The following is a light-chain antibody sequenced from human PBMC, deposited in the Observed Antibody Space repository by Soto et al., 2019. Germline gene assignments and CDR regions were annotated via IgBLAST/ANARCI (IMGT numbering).Light chain of an antibody. CDR3: QQYNSYSRYT. J-gene: IGKJ2*01. CDR1: QSISSW. Sequence: DIQMTQSPSTLSASVGDRVTITCRASQSISSWLAWYQQKPGQAPKLLIYKASSLESGVPARFSGSGSGTEFTLTISSLQPDDFATYYCQQYNSYSRYTFGQGTKLEIK. V-gene: IGKV1-5*03. CDR2: KAS.